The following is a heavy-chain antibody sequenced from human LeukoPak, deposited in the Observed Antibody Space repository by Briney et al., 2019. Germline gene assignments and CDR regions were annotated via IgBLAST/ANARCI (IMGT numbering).Heavy chain of an antibody. CDR2: INPNSGDT. CDR1: GYTFTGYY. V-gene: IGHV1-2*02. J-gene: IGHJ4*02. Sequence: ASVKVSCKASGYTFTGYYMHWVRQAPGQGLEWMGWINPNSGDTNYAQNFQGRVTMTRDTSIITAYMELSSLRSDDTAVYYCARSQVHDYWGREPWSPSPQ. CDR3: ARSQVHDY.